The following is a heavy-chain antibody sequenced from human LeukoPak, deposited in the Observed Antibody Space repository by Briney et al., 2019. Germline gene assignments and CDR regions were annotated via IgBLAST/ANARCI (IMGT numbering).Heavy chain of an antibody. V-gene: IGHV4-39*01. CDR3: ARHKYSSSWTFDP. D-gene: IGHD6-13*01. CDR1: GGSISSSSYY. J-gene: IGHJ5*02. CDR2: IYYSGST. Sequence: SETLSLTCTVSGGSISSSSYYWGWIRQPPGKGLEWIGSIYYSGSTYYNPSLKSRVTISVDTSKNQFSLKLSSVTAADTAVYYCARHKYSSSWTFDPWGQGTLATVSS.